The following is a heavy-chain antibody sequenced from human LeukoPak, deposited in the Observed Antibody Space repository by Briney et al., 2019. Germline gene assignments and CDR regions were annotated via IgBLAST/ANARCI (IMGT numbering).Heavy chain of an antibody. V-gene: IGHV3-33*01. CDR1: SXYX. J-gene: IGHJ4*02. D-gene: IGHD3-10*01. CDR3: ARDEKVHGYFDY. Sequence: SXYXMHXVXQAXXKGLEWXXVIWYDGSNKYYADSVKGRFTISRDNSKNTLYLQMNSLRAEDTAVYYCARDEKVHGYFDYWGQGTLVTVSS. CDR2: IWYDGSNK.